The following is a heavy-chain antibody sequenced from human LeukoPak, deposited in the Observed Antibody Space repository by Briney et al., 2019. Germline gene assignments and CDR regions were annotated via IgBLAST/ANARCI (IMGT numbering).Heavy chain of an antibody. CDR2: ISGSGGST. CDR1: GFTFSSYA. D-gene: IGHD2-2*01. J-gene: IGHJ4*02. V-gene: IGHV3-23*01. CDR3: VKEGRYCSSTSCSKYFDY. Sequence: GGSLRLSCAASGFTFSSYAMSWVRQAPGKGLEWVSAISGSGGSTYYADSVKGRFSISRDISKNTLCLQMNSLRAEDTAVYYCVKEGRYCSSTSCSKYFDYWGQGTLVTVSS.